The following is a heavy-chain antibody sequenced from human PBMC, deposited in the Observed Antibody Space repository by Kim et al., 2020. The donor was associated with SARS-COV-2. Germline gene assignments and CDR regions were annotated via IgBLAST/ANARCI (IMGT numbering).Heavy chain of an antibody. D-gene: IGHD3-22*01. Sequence: ASVKVSCKASGYTFTSYGISWVRQAPGQGLEWMGWISAYHGNTNYAQKLQGRVTMTTDTSTSTAYMELRSLRSDDTAVYYCARDIEGITMIVTDLFDYWGEGTLVTVSS. J-gene: IGHJ4*02. CDR1: GYTFTSYG. CDR2: ISAYHGNT. CDR3: ARDIEGITMIVTDLFDY. V-gene: IGHV1-18*01.